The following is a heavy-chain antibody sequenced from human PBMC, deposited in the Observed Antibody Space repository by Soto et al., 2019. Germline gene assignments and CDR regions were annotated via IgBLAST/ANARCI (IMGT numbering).Heavy chain of an antibody. D-gene: IGHD6-13*01. V-gene: IGHV1-69*02. J-gene: IGHJ4*02. CDR1: GGTFSSYT. CDR3: ASSNYYSSSWSSGPFDY. CDR2: IIPILGIA. Sequence: ASVKVSCKACGGTFSSYTISWVRQAPGQGLEWMGRIIPILGIANYAQKFQGRVTITADKSTSTAYMELSSLRSEDTAVYYCASSNYYSSSWSSGPFDYWGQGTLVTVSS.